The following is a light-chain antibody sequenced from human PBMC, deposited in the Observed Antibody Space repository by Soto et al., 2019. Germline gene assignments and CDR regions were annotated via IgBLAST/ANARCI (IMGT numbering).Light chain of an antibody. Sequence: SSVLTQPPSVSVAPGQTARITCGGNIIGSKSVHWYQQRPGQAPMLVVYDDSDRLSGIPERLSGSKSGNTATLTISGVEAGDEADYYCQVWDSSSGHLWVFGGGTKVTVL. CDR1: IIGSKS. CDR2: DDS. J-gene: IGLJ3*02. CDR3: QVWDSSSGHLWV. V-gene: IGLV3-21*02.